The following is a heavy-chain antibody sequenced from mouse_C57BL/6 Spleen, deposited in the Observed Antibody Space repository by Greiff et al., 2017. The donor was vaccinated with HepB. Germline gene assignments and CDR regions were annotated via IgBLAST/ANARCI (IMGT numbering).Heavy chain of an antibody. CDR3: ARWLLYYYAMDY. V-gene: IGHV1-53*01. D-gene: IGHD2-3*01. CDR1: GYTFTSYW. CDR2: INPSNGGT. Sequence: VKLQQPGTELVKPGASVKLSCKASGYTFTSYWMHWVKQRPGQGLEWIGNINPSNGGTNYNEKFKSKATLTVDKSSSTAYMQLSSLTSEDSAVYYCARWLLYYYAMDYWGQGTSVTVSS. J-gene: IGHJ4*01.